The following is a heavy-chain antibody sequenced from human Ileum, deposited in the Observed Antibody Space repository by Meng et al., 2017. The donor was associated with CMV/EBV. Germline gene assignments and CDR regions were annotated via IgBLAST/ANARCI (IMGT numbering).Heavy chain of an antibody. J-gene: IGHJ4*02. CDR3: ATVFDY. CDR2: IDDAGSGT. CDR1: GFTLSSNW. Sequence: GGSLRLSCAVSGFTLSSNWMHWVRQVPGKGLVWVSRIDDAGSGTRYADSVKGRFTSARDNAKNTVYLQMNSLTVEDTAVYYCATVFDYWGQGALVTVSS. V-gene: IGHV3-74*01.